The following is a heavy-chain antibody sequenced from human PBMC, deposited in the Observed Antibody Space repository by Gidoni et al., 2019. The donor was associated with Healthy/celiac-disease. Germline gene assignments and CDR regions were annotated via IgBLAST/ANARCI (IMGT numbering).Heavy chain of an antibody. Sequence: QVQLQQWGAGLLKPSETLSLTCAVYGGSFSGYYWSWIRQPPGKGLEWIGEINHSGSTNYNPSLKSRVTISVDTSKNQFSLKLSSVTAADTAVYYCASNYYDSSGDTDYYYYYGMDVWGQGTTVTVSS. J-gene: IGHJ6*02. D-gene: IGHD3-22*01. CDR3: ASNYYDSSGDTDYYYYYGMDV. CDR1: GGSFSGYY. CDR2: INHSGST. V-gene: IGHV4-34*01.